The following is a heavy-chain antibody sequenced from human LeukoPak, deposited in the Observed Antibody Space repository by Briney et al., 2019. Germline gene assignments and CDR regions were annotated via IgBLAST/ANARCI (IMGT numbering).Heavy chain of an antibody. CDR3: ARSYYYDSSGYYPVDY. Sequence: ASVKVSCKASGYTFNSYGISWVRQAPGQGLEWMGWISAYNGNTNYAQKLQGRVTMTTDTSTSTAYMELRSLRSDDTAVYYCARSYYYDSSGYYPVDYWGQGTLVTVSS. CDR1: GYTFNSYG. D-gene: IGHD3-22*01. J-gene: IGHJ4*02. CDR2: ISAYNGNT. V-gene: IGHV1-18*01.